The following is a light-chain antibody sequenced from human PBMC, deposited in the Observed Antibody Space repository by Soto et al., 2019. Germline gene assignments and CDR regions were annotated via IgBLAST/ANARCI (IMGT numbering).Light chain of an antibody. CDR1: SSDVGSYTL. Sequence: QSVLTQPASVSGSPGQSITISCTGTSSDVGSYTLVSWYQQHPGKAPKLMIYEGSQRPSGVSNRFSGSKSGNTASLTISGLQTEDEADYYCCSYAGSSTDVFGGGTKLTVL. CDR2: EGS. CDR3: CSYAGSSTDV. V-gene: IGLV2-23*01. J-gene: IGLJ2*01.